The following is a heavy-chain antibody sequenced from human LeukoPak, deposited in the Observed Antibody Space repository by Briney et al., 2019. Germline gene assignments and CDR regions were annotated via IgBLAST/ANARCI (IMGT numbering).Heavy chain of an antibody. CDR1: GFTFSSYA. Sequence: GGSLRLSCAASGFTFSSYAMSWVRQAPGKGLEWVSAISGSGGSTYYADSVKGRFTISRDNSKNTLYLQMNSLRAEDTAVYYCAKDFWEAAAGTGSGYFQHWGQGTLVTVSS. V-gene: IGHV3-23*01. CDR3: AKDFWEAAAGTGSGYFQH. J-gene: IGHJ1*01. D-gene: IGHD6-13*01. CDR2: ISGSGGST.